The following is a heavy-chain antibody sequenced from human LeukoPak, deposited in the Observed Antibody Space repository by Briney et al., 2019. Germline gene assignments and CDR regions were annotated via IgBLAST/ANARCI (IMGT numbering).Heavy chain of an antibody. V-gene: IGHV7-4-1*02. J-gene: IGHJ6*03. CDR2: INTNTGNP. CDR3: AREQNYQTYYYYMDV. CDR1: GHTFTSYA. Sequence: ASVKVSCKASGHTFTSYATNWVRQAPGQGLEWMGWINTNTGNPTYAQGFTGRFVFSLDTSVSTAYLQISSLKAEDTAVYYCAREQNYQTYYYYMDVWGKGTTVTVSS. D-gene: IGHD1-7*01.